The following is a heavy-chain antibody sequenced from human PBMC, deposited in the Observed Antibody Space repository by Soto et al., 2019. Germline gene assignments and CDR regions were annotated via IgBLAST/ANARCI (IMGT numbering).Heavy chain of an antibody. CDR2: ISAYNGNT. CDR3: AGDGGLGENYYYYGMDV. D-gene: IGHD3-16*01. V-gene: IGHV1-18*01. J-gene: IGHJ6*02. Sequence: QVQLVQSGAEVKKPGASVKVSCKASGYTFTSYGISWVRQAPGQGLEWMGWISAYNGNTNYTQKLKGRVTMTTDTSTSKASMELRSLRSDDTAVYYCAGDGGLGENYYYYGMDVWGQGTTVTVSS. CDR1: GYTFTSYG.